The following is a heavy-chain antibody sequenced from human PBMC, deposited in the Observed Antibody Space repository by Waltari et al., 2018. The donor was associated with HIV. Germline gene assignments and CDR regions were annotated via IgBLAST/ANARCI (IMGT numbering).Heavy chain of an antibody. CDR1: VCTFRTHR. V-gene: IGHV3-48*04. J-gene: IGHJ4*02. D-gene: IGHD6-6*01. CDR2: ISSTNTI. CDR3: ARERYSSSYFGY. Sequence: EVQLVESGGGLVQRGGSLRLACAASVCTFRTHRINWVRQAPGKGLEWVSYISSTNTIYYADSVKGRFTISRDNAKNSLYLQMNSLRAEDTAVYYCARERYSSSYFGYWGQGTLVTVSS.